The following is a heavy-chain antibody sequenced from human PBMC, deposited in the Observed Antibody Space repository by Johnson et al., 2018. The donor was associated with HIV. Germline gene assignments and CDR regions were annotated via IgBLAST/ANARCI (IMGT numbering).Heavy chain of an antibody. CDR1: GFTVSSNY. V-gene: IGHV3-66*01. J-gene: IGHJ3*02. Sequence: VQLVESGGGLVQPGGSLRLSCAASGFTVSSNYMTWVHQAPGKGLEWVSVIFSGGSTYYADSVKGRFTISRDNAKNSLYLQMNSLRAEDTAVYYCAREMAWEDAFDIWGQGTKVTVSA. CDR3: AREMAWEDAFDI. D-gene: IGHD5-24*01. CDR2: IFSGGST.